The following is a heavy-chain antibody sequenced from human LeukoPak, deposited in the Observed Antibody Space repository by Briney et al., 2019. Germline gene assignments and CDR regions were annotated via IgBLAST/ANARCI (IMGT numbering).Heavy chain of an antibody. CDR1: GGTFSSYA. V-gene: IGHV1-69*13. J-gene: IGHJ5*02. D-gene: IGHD2-2*01. CDR3: ARSQGYCSSTSCPGWWFDP. CDR2: IIPIFGTA. Sequence: SVKVSCKASGGTFSSYAISWVRQAPGQGLEWMGGIIPIFGTANYAQKFQGRVTITADESTSTAYMELSSLRSEDTAVYYCARSQGYCSSTSCPGWWFDPWGQGTLVTVS.